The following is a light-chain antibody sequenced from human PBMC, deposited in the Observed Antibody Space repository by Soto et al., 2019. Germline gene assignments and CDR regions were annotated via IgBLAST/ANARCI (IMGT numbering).Light chain of an antibody. V-gene: IGKV3-20*01. J-gene: IGKJ2*01. CDR3: QQYGSSPPYT. CDR2: GAS. Sequence: EIVLTQSPGTLSLSPGERATLSCRASESVSSSTYLAWYQQKPGQAPRLLIYGASSRATGIPDRFSGSGSGTDFTLTISRLVPEDFAVYYCQQYGSSPPYTFGQGTKLEIK. CDR1: ESVSSSTY.